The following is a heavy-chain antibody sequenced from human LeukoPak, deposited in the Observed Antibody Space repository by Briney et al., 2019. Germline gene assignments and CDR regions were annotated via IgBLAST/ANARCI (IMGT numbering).Heavy chain of an antibody. CDR2: ISYDGSNK. CDR3: AKGGFGESYY. Sequence: PGRSLRLSCAASGFTFSSYAMHWVRQAPGKGLEWVAVISYDGSNKYYADSVKGRFTISRDNSKNTLYLQMNSLRAEDTAVYYCAKGGFGESYYWGQGTLVTVSS. D-gene: IGHD3-10*01. V-gene: IGHV3-30-3*01. J-gene: IGHJ4*02. CDR1: GFTFSSYA.